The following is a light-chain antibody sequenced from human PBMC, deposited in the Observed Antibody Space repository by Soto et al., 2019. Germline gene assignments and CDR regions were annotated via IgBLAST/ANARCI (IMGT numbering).Light chain of an antibody. V-gene: IGKV3-15*01. CDR3: QQYNDWPPIT. CDR2: YAS. J-gene: IGKJ5*01. Sequence: EIMMTQSPGTLSLSPGERATLSCRASQSVSNNVAWYQQKPGQAPRLLIYYASTRASGIPARFSGSGSGTEFTLTITSLQFEDFALYYCQQYNDWPPITFGQGTHLEIK. CDR1: QSVSNN.